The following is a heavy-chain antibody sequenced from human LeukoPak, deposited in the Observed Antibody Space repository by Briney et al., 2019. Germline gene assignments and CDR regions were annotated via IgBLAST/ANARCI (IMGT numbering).Heavy chain of an antibody. Sequence: GESLKISCKGSGYSFTSYWIGWGRQMPGKGLGWMVIIYPDDSDTRYSPSFQGQVHISADKSISTAFLQCSSLKASDTAMYYCARHRGEYDSSASLDYWGQGTLVTVSS. V-gene: IGHV5-51*01. CDR1: GYSFTSYW. D-gene: IGHD3-22*01. CDR2: IYPDDSDT. CDR3: ARHRGEYDSSASLDY. J-gene: IGHJ4*02.